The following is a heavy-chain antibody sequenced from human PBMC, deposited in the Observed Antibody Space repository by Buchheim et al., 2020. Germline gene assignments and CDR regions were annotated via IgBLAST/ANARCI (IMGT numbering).Heavy chain of an antibody. CDR3: ARWLEGFDY. Sequence: QVQLQESGPGLVKPSETLSLTCYVSGGSVNSGSYYWSWIRQPPGKGLEWIGYIYYSGYTNYNPSLKSRVTMSLDTSKNKFSLKLNSVGAADTAVYYCARWLEGFDYWGQGTL. CDR2: IYYSGYT. J-gene: IGHJ4*02. V-gene: IGHV4-61*01. CDR1: GGSVNSGSYY. D-gene: IGHD6-19*01.